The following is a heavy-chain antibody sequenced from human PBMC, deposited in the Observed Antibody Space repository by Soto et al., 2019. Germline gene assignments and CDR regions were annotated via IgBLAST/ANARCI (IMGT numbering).Heavy chain of an antibody. CDR3: VRDLAAGAI. CDR1: GFTFSSYW. D-gene: IGHD6-13*01. CDR2: INSDGSIT. J-gene: IGHJ3*02. V-gene: IGHV3-74*03. Sequence: LRLSCAASGFTFSSYWMHWVRQAPGKGLVWVSRINSDGSITTYADSVKGRFTISRDNAKNTLYLQMNSLRAEDTAVYFCVRDLAAGAIWGQGTMVTVSS.